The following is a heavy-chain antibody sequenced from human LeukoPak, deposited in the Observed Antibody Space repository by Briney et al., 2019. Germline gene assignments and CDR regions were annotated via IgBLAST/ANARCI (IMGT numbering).Heavy chain of an antibody. CDR1: GFIFDDYT. Sequence: PGRSLRLSCAASGFIFDDYTMHWVRQAPGKGLEWVSGISWNSGSIGYADSVKGRFTISRDNAKNSLYLQMNSLRAEDTALYYCAKAGTVVATNHNWFDPWGQGTLVTVSS. V-gene: IGHV3-9*01. CDR2: ISWNSGSI. D-gene: IGHD2-21*02. J-gene: IGHJ5*02. CDR3: AKAGTVVATNHNWFDP.